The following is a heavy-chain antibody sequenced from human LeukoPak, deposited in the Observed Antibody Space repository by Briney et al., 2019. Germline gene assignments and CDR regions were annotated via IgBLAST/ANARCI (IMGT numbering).Heavy chain of an antibody. CDR1: GYTFTSYG. Sequence: ASVKVSCKASGYTFTSYGISWVRQAPGQGLEWMGWISAYNGNTNYAQKLQGRVTMTTDTSTSTAYMELRSLRSDDTAVYYCARDLRTAVVVVAGYYYYYYMDVWGKGTTVTVSS. J-gene: IGHJ6*03. CDR2: ISAYNGNT. CDR3: ARDLRTAVVVVAGYYYYYYMDV. V-gene: IGHV1-18*01. D-gene: IGHD2-15*01.